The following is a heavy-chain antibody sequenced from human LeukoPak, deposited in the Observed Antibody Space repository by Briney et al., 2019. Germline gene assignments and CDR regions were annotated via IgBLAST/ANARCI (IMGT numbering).Heavy chain of an antibody. V-gene: IGHV3-23*01. Sequence: GGSLRLSCAASGFTFSSYGMSWVRQAPGKGLEWVSAITGSGGGTYYADSVKGRFSISRDNSKNTLYLQMNSLRAEDTALYYCAKDQNAYNYVFDYWGQGTLVTVSS. CDR2: ITGSGGGT. CDR3: AKDQNAYNYVFDY. J-gene: IGHJ4*02. CDR1: GFTFSSYG. D-gene: IGHD5-24*01.